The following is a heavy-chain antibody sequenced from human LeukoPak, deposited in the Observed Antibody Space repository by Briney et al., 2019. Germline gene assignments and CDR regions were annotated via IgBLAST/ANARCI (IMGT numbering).Heavy chain of an antibody. CDR3: ARDTTRTAGAYMDV. D-gene: IGHD4/OR15-4a*01. CDR2: ISGSGGST. J-gene: IGHJ6*03. CDR1: GFTFSSYA. Sequence: PGGSLRLSCAASGFTFSSYAMSWVRQAPGKGLEWVSAISGSGGSTYYADSVKGRFTISRDNAKNSLYLQMNSLRAEDTAVYYCARDTTRTAGAYMDVWGKGTTVTVSS. V-gene: IGHV3-23*01.